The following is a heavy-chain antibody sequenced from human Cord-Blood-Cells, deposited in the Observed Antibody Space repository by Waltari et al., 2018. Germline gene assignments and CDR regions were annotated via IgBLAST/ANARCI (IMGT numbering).Heavy chain of an antibody. J-gene: IGHJ3*02. CDR3: ARHIAVAGNSAFDI. Sequence: QVQLVQSGAEVKKPGSSVKVSCKASGGPFSSYPIRWVRQAPGQGLEWMGGIIPIFGTANYAQKFQGRVTITADESTSTACMELSSLRSEDTAVYYCARHIAVAGNSAFDIWGQGTMVTVSS. V-gene: IGHV1-69*01. D-gene: IGHD6-19*01. CDR2: IIPIFGTA. CDR1: GGPFSSYP.